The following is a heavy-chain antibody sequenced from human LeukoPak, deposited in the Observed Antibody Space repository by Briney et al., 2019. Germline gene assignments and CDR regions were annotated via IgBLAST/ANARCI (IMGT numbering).Heavy chain of an antibody. J-gene: IGHJ4*02. CDR1: GFTVNSNY. D-gene: IGHD6-19*01. CDR3: AREGWHYFDY. Sequence: GGSLRLSCAASGFTVNSNYMSWVRQAPGKGLEWVSAIYSGGSTYYADSVKGRFTISRDNSKNTLYLQMNSLRGEDTAVYYCAREGWHYFDYWGQGTLVTVSS. V-gene: IGHV3-66*01. CDR2: IYSGGST.